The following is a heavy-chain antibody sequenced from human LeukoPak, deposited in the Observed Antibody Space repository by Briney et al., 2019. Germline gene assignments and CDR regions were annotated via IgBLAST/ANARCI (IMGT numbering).Heavy chain of an antibody. D-gene: IGHD3-3*02. V-gene: IGHV3-48*03. CDR2: ISSSGSTI. CDR1: GFTFSSYE. J-gene: IGHJ5*02. CDR3: ASHFWSGYYGGWFDP. Sequence: PGGSLRLSCAASGFTFSSYEMNWVRQAPGKGLEWVSYISSSGSTIYYADSVKGRFTISRDNAKNSLYLQMNSLRAEDTAVYYCASHFWSGYYGGWFDPWGQGTLVTVSS.